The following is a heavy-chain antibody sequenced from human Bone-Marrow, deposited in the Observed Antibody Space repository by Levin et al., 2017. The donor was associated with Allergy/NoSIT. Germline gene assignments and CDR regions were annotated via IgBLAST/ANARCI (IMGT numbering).Heavy chain of an antibody. Sequence: SETLSLTCTVSGGSISSSSYYWGWIRQPPGKGLEWIGSIYYSGSTYYNPSLKSRVTISVDTSKNQFSLKLSSVTAADTAVYYCAREGGWLRKIDYYYGMDVWGQGTTVTVSS. V-gene: IGHV4-39*02. D-gene: IGHD5-12*01. CDR1: GGSISSSSYY. J-gene: IGHJ6*02. CDR2: IYYSGST. CDR3: AREGGWLRKIDYYYGMDV.